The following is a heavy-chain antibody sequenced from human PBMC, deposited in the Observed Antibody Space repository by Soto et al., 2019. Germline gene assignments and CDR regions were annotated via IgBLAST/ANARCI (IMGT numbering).Heavy chain of an antibody. CDR2: INHSGST. D-gene: IGHD2-8*01. J-gene: IGHJ5*02. CDR3: ARTRGMLKGWFDP. CDR1: GGSFSGYY. Sequence: SETLSLTCAVYGGSFSGYYWSWIRQPPGKGLEWIGEINHSGSTNYNPSLKSRVTISVDTSKNQFSLKLSSVTAADTAVYYCARTRGMLKGWFDPWGQGTLVTVSS. V-gene: IGHV4-34*01.